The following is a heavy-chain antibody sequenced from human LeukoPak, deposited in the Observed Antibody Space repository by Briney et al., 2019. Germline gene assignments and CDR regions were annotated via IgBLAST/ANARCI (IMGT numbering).Heavy chain of an antibody. CDR2: ILGSGDT. V-gene: IGHV3-53*01. Sequence: GGSLRLSCAASGFTVSSNYMSWVRQAPGKGLEWVSLILGSGDTRYADSVRGRLSVSRDSAKNSLSLQLNSLRAEDTAVYYCAREQWFRWEYWGQGILVTVSS. D-gene: IGHD3-22*01. J-gene: IGHJ4*02. CDR3: AREQWFRWEY. CDR1: GFTVSSNY.